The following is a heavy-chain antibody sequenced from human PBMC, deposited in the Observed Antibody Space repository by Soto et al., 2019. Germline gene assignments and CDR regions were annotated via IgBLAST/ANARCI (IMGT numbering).Heavy chain of an antibody. CDR3: ARDRKDCSGGSCYSYYYYYMDV. CDR1: GCTFSSYW. Sequence: PGGSLRVSCAASGCTFSSYWMHWVRQAPGKGLVWISRINSDGSSTSYADSVKGRFTISRDNAKNTLYLQMNSLRAEDTAVYYCARDRKDCSGGSCYSYYYYYMDVWGTGTTVTVSS. D-gene: IGHD2-15*01. V-gene: IGHV3-74*01. J-gene: IGHJ6*03. CDR2: INSDGSST.